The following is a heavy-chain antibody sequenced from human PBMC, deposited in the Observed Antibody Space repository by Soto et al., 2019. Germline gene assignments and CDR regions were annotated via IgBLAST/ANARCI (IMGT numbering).Heavy chain of an antibody. CDR3: ARVSRYCTNGVCYPTNYYYYGMDV. CDR2: IIPIFGTA. V-gene: IGHV1-69*12. Sequence: QVQLVQSGAEVKKPGSSVKVSCKASGGTFSSYAISWVRQAPGQGLEWMGGIIPIFGTANYAQKCQGRVTITADEATSKAYLELSSLRSEDTAVYYCARVSRYCTNGVCYPTNYYYYGMDVWGQGTTVTVSS. J-gene: IGHJ6*02. CDR1: GGTFSSYA. D-gene: IGHD2-8*01.